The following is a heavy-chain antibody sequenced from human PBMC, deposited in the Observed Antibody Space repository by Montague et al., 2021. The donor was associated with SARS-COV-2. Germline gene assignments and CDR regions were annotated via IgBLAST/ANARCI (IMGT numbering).Heavy chain of an antibody. Sequence: SETLSLTCTVSGGSISNSIYYWGWIRQPPGKGLEWIGSIYYTGSTYYNPSLKSRVTISIDTSKNQFSLKLTSVTAADTAVYYCARPGRGYSYGSDAFDVWGQGTMVTVSS. CDR3: ARPGRGYSYGSDAFDV. J-gene: IGHJ3*01. V-gene: IGHV4-39*01. CDR1: GGSISNSIYY. CDR2: IYYTGST. D-gene: IGHD5-18*01.